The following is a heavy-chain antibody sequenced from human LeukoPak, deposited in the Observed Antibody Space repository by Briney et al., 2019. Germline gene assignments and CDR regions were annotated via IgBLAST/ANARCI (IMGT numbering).Heavy chain of an antibody. CDR1: GGSISSYY. V-gene: IGHV4-4*07. CDR2: IYTSGST. J-gene: IGHJ3*02. CDR3: ARHPIAAAGTGAFDI. D-gene: IGHD6-13*01. Sequence: KPSETLSLTCTVSGGSISSYYWSWIRQPAGKGLEWIGRIYTSGSTNYNPSLKSRVTISVDTSKNQFSLKLSSVTAADTAVYYCARHPIAAAGTGAFDIWGQGTMVTVSS.